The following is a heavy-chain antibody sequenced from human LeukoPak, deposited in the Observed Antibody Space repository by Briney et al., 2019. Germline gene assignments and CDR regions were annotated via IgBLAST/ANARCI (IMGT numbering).Heavy chain of an antibody. CDR3: ARDLTLRFLGMDV. V-gene: IGHV4-39*02. J-gene: IGHJ6*02. Sequence: PSETLSLTCTVSGGSIRSSYYYWGWIRQPPGKGLEWIGSIYDSGSTYYNPSLKSRVTISVDTSKNQFSLKLNSVTAADTAVYYCARDLTLRFLGMDVWGQGTTVTVSS. D-gene: IGHD3-3*01. CDR2: IYDSGST. CDR1: GGSIRSSYYY.